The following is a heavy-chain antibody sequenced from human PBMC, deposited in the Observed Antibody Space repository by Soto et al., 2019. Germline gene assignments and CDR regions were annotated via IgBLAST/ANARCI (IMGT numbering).Heavy chain of an antibody. D-gene: IGHD6-19*01. Sequence: SETLSLTGTVSGGSISSYYWSWIRQPPGKGLEWIGYIYYSGSTNYNPSLKSRVTISVDMSKNQFSLKVSSVTAADTAVYYCARTSSSGWELDYWGQGTLVTVSS. V-gene: IGHV4-59*01. CDR3: ARTSSSGWELDY. CDR1: GGSISSYY. J-gene: IGHJ4*02. CDR2: IYYSGST.